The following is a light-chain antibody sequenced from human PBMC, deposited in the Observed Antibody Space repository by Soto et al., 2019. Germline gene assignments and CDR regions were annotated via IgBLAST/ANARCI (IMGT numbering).Light chain of an antibody. J-gene: IGLJ1*01. Sequence: QSVLTQPPSVSGAPGQRVTISCTGSSSNIGAPYDVHWYQQLPGTAPKLLIYGNNNRPSGVPDRFSGSKSGTSASLAITGLQAEDEADYYCHSYDSTLSARYVFGTGTKLTVL. V-gene: IGLV1-40*01. CDR1: SSNIGAPYD. CDR2: GNN. CDR3: HSYDSTLSARYV.